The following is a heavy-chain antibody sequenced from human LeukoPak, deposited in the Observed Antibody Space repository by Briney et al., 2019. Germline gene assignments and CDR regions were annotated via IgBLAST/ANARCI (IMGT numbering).Heavy chain of an antibody. D-gene: IGHD3-10*01. CDR3: AFTYYYGAGSNNWFDP. Sequence: PSETLSLTCTVSGGSIINNYWSWIRQPAGKGLEWIGRIYSSGSTNYNPSLKSRVTMSVDTSKNQFSLKLSSLTAADTAVYYCAFTYYYGAGSNNWFDPWGQGTLVTVSS. J-gene: IGHJ5*02. CDR1: GGSIINNY. CDR2: IYSSGST. V-gene: IGHV4-4*07.